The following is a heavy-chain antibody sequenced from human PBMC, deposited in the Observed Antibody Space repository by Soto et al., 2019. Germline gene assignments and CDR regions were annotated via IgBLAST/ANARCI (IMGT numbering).Heavy chain of an antibody. CDR2: ISYDGSNK. CDR1: GFTFSSYA. Sequence: GGSLRLSCAASGFTFSSYAMHWVRQAPGKGLEWVAVISYDGSNKYYADSVKGRFTISRDNSKNTLYLQMNSLSAEDTAVYYCARDPSYYYGSSGYYCYYGMDVWGQGTTVTVSS. J-gene: IGHJ6*02. D-gene: IGHD3-22*01. V-gene: IGHV3-30*04. CDR3: ARDPSYYYGSSGYYCYYGMDV.